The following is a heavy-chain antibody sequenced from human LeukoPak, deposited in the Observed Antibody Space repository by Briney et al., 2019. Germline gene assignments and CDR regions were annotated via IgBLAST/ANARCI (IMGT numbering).Heavy chain of an antibody. J-gene: IGHJ5*02. V-gene: IGHV4-4*07. Sequence: PSETLSLTCTVSGGSISRYYWSWIRQPAGKGLQCIGRIYGSGSTTYNPSLKSRLTMSVDTSKNQFSLKLSSMTAADTAIYYCARDSGTTGEVKFDPWGQGILVTVSS. CDR1: GGSISRYY. CDR3: ARDSGTTGEVKFDP. D-gene: IGHD3-10*01. CDR2: IYGSGST.